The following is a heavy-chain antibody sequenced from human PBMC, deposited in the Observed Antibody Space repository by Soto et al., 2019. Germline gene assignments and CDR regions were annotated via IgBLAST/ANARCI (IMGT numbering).Heavy chain of an antibody. J-gene: IGHJ4*02. D-gene: IGHD5-18*01. CDR1: GGSISSGGYY. V-gene: IGHV4-31*03. CDR2: IYYSGST. CDR3: ARALVSRGYSYGYLDY. Sequence: QVQLQESGPGLVKPSQTLSLTCTVSGGSISSGGYYWSWIRQHPGKGLEWIGSIYYSGSTYYNPSLKSRVTISVDTSKNQFSLKLSSVTAADTAVYYCARALVSRGYSYGYLDYWGQGTLVTVSS.